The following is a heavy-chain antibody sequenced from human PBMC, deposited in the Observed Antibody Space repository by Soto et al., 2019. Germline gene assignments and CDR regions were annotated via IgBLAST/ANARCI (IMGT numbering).Heavy chain of an antibody. V-gene: IGHV1-18*01. D-gene: IGHD1-1*01. CDR1: GYTFTSYG. CDR3: ARGRYGDY. J-gene: IGHJ4*02. CDR2: ISAHNGNT. Sequence: QVHLVQSGAEVKKPGASVKVSCKASGYTFTSYGITWVRQAPGQGLEWMGWISAHNGNTDYAQKLQGRVIVTRDPSTSTAYMELRSLISDDPAVYYCARGRYGDYWGQGAVVTVSS.